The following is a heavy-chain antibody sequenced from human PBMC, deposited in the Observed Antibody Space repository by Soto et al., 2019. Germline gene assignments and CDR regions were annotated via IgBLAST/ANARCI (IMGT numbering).Heavy chain of an antibody. Sequence: GASVKVSCKTSGYTFSNYGITWLRQAPGQPLEWLGWISLYSDGTNYAQKFQGRVSITTDTSTTTAYMELRSLRSDDTAVYYCARVVPGAEAWFGPWGQGTLVTVSS. CDR3: ARVVPGAEAWFGP. D-gene: IGHD2-2*01. CDR2: ISLYSDGT. J-gene: IGHJ5*02. V-gene: IGHV1-18*01. CDR1: GYTFSNYG.